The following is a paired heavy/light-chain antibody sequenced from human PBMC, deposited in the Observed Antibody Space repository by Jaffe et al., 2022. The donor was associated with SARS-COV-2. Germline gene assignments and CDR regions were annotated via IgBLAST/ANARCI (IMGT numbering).Light chain of an antibody. CDR1: ALPKKY. CDR3: YSTDSSGNHNWV. Sequence: SYELTQPPSVSVSPGQTARITCSGDALPKKYAYWYQQKSGQAPVLVIYEDSKRPSGIPERFSGSSSGTMATLTISGAQVEDEADYYCYSTDSSGNHNWVFGGGTKLTVL. J-gene: IGLJ2*01. V-gene: IGLV3-10*01. CDR2: EDS.
Heavy chain of an antibody. V-gene: IGHV3-33*01. CDR3: ARDGMVGATGLDY. CDR2: IWFDGSNK. CDR1: GLTFSNYG. J-gene: IGHJ4*02. D-gene: IGHD1-26*01. Sequence: QVQLVESGGGVVQPGRSLRLSCAASGLTFSNYGMHWVRQAPGKGLEWVAVIWFDGSNKRYADSVKSRFTISRDNSKNTLYLQMNSLRVEDTAVYYCARDGMVGATGLDYWGQGTLVTVSS.